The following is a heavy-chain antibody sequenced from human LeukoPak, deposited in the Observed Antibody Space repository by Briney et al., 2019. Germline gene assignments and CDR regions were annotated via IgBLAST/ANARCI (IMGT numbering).Heavy chain of an antibody. Sequence: GGSLRLSCAASGFTFTNAWMTWVRQAPGKGLEWVSYISSSGSTIYYADSVKGRFTISRDNAKNSLYLQMNSLRAEDTAVYYCARGGPKPPIVFDYWGQGTLVTVSS. CDR2: ISSSGSTI. CDR1: GFTFTNAW. J-gene: IGHJ4*02. D-gene: IGHD3-16*02. CDR3: ARGGPKPPIVFDY. V-gene: IGHV3-11*01.